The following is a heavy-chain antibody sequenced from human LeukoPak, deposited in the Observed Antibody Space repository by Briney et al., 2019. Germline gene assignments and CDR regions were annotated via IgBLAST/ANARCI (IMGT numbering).Heavy chain of an antibody. CDR1: GGSISSGRYY. V-gene: IGHV4-61*02. J-gene: IGHJ2*01. CDR3: ARVVSDFWSGYYEWYFHP. CDR2: IYTSGST. Sequence: SQTLSLTCTVSGGSISSGRYYWSWIRQPAGKGLEWIGRIYTSGSTNYNPSLRSRVTISVDTSKNQFSLKLSSVTAADTAVYYCARVVSDFWSGYYEWYFHPWGRGTLVTVSS. D-gene: IGHD3-3*01.